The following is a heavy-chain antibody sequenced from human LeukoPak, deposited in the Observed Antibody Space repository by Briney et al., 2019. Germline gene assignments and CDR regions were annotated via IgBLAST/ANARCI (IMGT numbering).Heavy chain of an antibody. J-gene: IGHJ4*02. CDR3: ARVAGYCSSTSNCYSDY. Sequence: GGSLRLSCAASGFTFTSYTMNWVRQAPGKGLEWVSSISSTSSYIYYTDSVKGRFTISRYNAKNSLYLQMNSLRAEDTAVYYCARVAGYCSSTSNCYSDYLGQGTLFTVSS. CDR2: ISSTSSYI. D-gene: IGHD2-2*01. V-gene: IGHV3-21*01. CDR1: GFTFTSYT.